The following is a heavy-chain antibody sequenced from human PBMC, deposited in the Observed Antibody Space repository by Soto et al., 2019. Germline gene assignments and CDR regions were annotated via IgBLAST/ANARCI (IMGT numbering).Heavy chain of an antibody. Sequence: EVQLVESGGGLIQPGGSLRLSCAVSGFTVTSNYMSWVRQAPGKGLEWVSVIYSGGSTYYADSVKGRFTISRDNSKNTLYLQMNSLRGEDTAVYYCARGSEGGYYNGMDVWGQGTTVTVSS. CDR2: IYSGGST. V-gene: IGHV3-53*01. J-gene: IGHJ6*02. CDR1: GFTVTSNY. CDR3: ARGSEGGYYNGMDV. D-gene: IGHD1-26*01.